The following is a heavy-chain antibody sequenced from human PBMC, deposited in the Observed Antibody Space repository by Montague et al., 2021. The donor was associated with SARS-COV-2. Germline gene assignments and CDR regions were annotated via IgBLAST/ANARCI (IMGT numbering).Heavy chain of an antibody. CDR2: IYPGDSDT. CDR1: GHSFTSYW. J-gene: IGHJ4*02. Sequence: QSVAEVKTPGESLKISCKGSGHSFTSYWIGWVRQMPGKGLEWMGIIYPGDSDTRYSPSFQGQVTISADKSISTAYLQWSSLKASDTAMYYCARRPLRGYTGYDPPDFDYWGQGTLVTVSS. CDR3: ARRPLRGYTGYDPPDFDY. D-gene: IGHD5-12*01. V-gene: IGHV5-51*01.